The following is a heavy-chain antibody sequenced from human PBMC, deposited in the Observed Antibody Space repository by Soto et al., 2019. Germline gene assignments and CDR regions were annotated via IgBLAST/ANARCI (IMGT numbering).Heavy chain of an antibody. Sequence: QVQLAQSGAEVKKPGSSVKVSCTASGGSFSTSALSWVRQTPEQGLEWIGAIVPIFDKANYAQNFQGRLTITAYESTGTASMQLTSPRSDDTAVYYWATRAACYECDYLDSWGQGTLVTASS. V-gene: IGHV1-69*01. CDR3: ATRAACYECDYLDS. J-gene: IGHJ4*02. CDR2: IVPIFDKA. D-gene: IGHD2-2*01. CDR1: GGSFSTSA.